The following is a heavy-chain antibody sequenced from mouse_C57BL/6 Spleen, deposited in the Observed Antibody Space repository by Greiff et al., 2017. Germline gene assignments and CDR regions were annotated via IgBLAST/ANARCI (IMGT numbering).Heavy chain of an antibody. V-gene: IGHV14-3*01. D-gene: IGHD2-4*01. CDR1: GFNIKTTY. CDR2: IDPANGNT. Sequence: VQLQQSVAELVRPGASVKLSCTASGFNIKTTYMHWVKQRPEQGLEWIGRIDPANGNTKYAPKFQGKATITADTSSNTAYLQLSSLTSEDTAIYYCARVYYDSYFDYWGQGTTLTVSS. J-gene: IGHJ2*01. CDR3: ARVYYDSYFDY.